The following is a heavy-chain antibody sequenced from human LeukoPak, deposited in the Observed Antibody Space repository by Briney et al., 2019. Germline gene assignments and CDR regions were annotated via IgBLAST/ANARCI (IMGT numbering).Heavy chain of an antibody. CDR3: ARDSSYSSGSDY. J-gene: IGHJ4*02. D-gene: IGHD6-19*01. CDR2: ISSSSSYI. Sequence: GGSLRLSCAASGFTFSSYSMNWVRRAPGKGLEWVSSISSSSSYIYYADSVKGRFTISRDNAKNSLYLQMNSLRAEDTAVYYCARDSSYSSGSDYWGQGTLVTVSS. CDR1: GFTFSSYS. V-gene: IGHV3-21*01.